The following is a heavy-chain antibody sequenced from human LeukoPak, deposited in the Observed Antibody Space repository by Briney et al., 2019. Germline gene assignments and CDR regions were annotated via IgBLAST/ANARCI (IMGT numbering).Heavy chain of an antibody. CDR2: ITGSGSST. V-gene: IGHV3-23*01. J-gene: IGHJ5*02. CDR3: ARAPRLRNWFDP. Sequence: GGSPRLSCAASGFTFSSYAMSWVRQAPGKGLEWVSAITGSGSSTYYSDSVKGRFTISRDNSKNTLYLQMNSLRAEDTAVYYCARAPRLRNWFDPWGQGTLVTVSS. CDR1: GFTFSSYA. D-gene: IGHD4-17*01.